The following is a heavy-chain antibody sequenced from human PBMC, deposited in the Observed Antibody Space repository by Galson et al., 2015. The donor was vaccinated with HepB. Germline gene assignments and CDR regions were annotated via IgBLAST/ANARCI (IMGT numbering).Heavy chain of an antibody. J-gene: IGHJ4*02. D-gene: IGHD1-1*01. V-gene: IGHV2-5*02. CDR2: IYWDDDK. CDR1: GFSLSTSGVG. CDR3: AHRQRLDTTWNWGTFDY. Sequence: PALVKPTQTLTLTCTFSGFSLSTSGVGVGWIRQPPGKALEWLALIYWDDDKRYNPSLRSRLTVTKDTSRNQVVLTMTDMDPVDTATYFCAHRQRLDTTWNWGTFDYWGQGSLVTVSS.